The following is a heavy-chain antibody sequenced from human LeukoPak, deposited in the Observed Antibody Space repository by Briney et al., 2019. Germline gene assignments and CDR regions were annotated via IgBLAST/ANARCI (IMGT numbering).Heavy chain of an antibody. D-gene: IGHD6-19*01. CDR1: GFTFSSYA. CDR3: AKDNRQWLLPGYYFDY. V-gene: IGHV3-30*18. J-gene: IGHJ4*02. CDR2: ISYDGSNK. Sequence: PGGSLRLSCAASGFTFSSYAMSWVRQAPGKGLEWVAVISYDGSNKYYADSVKGRFTISRDNSKNTLYLQMNSLRAEDTAVYYCAKDNRQWLLPGYYFDYWGQGTLVTVSS.